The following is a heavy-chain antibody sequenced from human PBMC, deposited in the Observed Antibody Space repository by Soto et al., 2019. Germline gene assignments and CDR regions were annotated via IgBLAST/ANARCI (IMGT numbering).Heavy chain of an antibody. Sequence: EVQMLESGGGLVQAGGSLRLSCAASGFSFSSYALNWVRQAPGKGLEWVSGMSGSGASTYYADSVKGRFTISRDNSKNTLYLQMNSLRGEDTAIYYCAKVGSGWYYFDYWGQGTLVTVSS. J-gene: IGHJ4*02. CDR3: AKVGSGWYYFDY. CDR2: MSGSGAST. CDR1: GFSFSSYA. V-gene: IGHV3-23*01. D-gene: IGHD6-19*01.